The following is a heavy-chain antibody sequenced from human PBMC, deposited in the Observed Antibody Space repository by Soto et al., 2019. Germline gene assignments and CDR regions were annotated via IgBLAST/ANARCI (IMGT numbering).Heavy chain of an antibody. CDR3: ARQFDSSGWYYYYYGMDV. CDR2: ISYDGNNK. V-gene: IGHV3-30*03. J-gene: IGHJ6*02. CDR1: RFTFSSFG. Sequence: QVQLVESGGGVVQPGRSLRLSCAASRFTFSSFGMHWVRQAPGKGLEWVAIISYDGNNKYYADSVQGRFTISRDNSKNTLYLQMNSLRAEDTAVYYCARQFDSSGWYYYYYGMDVWGQGTTVTVSS. D-gene: IGHD6-19*01.